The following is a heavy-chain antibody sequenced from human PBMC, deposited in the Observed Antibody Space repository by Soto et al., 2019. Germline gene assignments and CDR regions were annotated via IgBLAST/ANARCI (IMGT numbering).Heavy chain of an antibody. V-gene: IGHV1-18*04. Sequence: QVQLVQSGAEVKKSGASVKVSCKASGYTFTDYYMHWVRQAPGQGLEWMGWISAYNGNTNYAQKLQGRVTMTTDTSTSTAYMELRSLRSDDTAVYYCARFRWGRNWFDPWGQGTLVTVSS. CDR2: ISAYNGNT. CDR3: ARFRWGRNWFDP. J-gene: IGHJ5*02. CDR1: GYTFTDYY. D-gene: IGHD3-16*01.